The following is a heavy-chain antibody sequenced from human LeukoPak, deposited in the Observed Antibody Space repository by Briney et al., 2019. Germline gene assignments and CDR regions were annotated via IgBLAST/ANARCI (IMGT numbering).Heavy chain of an antibody. CDR3: ARDFVGCSGGSCYSPYYYMDV. CDR1: GYTFTGYY. CDR2: INPNSGGT. D-gene: IGHD2-15*01. J-gene: IGHJ6*03. Sequence: ASVKVSCKASGYTFTGYYMHWVRQAPGQGLEWMGWINPNSGGTNYAQKFQGRVTMTRDTSISTAYMELRSLRSDDTAVYYCARDFVGCSGGSCYSPYYYMDVWGKGTTVTISS. V-gene: IGHV1-2*02.